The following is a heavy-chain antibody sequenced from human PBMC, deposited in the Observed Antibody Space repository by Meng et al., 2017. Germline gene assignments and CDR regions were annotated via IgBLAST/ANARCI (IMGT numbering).Heavy chain of an antibody. V-gene: IGHV4-31*01. D-gene: IGHD6-13*01. Sequence: QVQLQESGPGLVQPSQTLSLTCTVSGGSISSGGYYWSWIRQHPGKGLEWIGYIYYSGSTYYNPSLKSLVTISVDTSKNQFSLKLSSVTAADTAVYYCARVVGKLGIAAATRFDPWGQGTLVTVSS. CDR1: GGSISSGGYY. J-gene: IGHJ5*02. CDR2: IYYSGST. CDR3: ARVVGKLGIAAATRFDP.